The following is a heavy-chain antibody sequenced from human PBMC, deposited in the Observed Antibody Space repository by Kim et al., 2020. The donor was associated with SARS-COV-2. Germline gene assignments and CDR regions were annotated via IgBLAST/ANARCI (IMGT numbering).Heavy chain of an antibody. CDR2: IYYSGST. CDR1: GGSISSGGYY. D-gene: IGHD3-3*01. V-gene: IGHV4-31*03. CDR3: ARWPSYDFWSGDRRYFDY. Sequence: SETLSLTCTVSGGSISSGGYYWSWIRQHPGKGLEWIGYIYYSGSTYYNPSLKSRVTISVDTSKNQFSLKLSSVTAADTAVYYCARWPSYDFWSGDRRYFDYWGQGTLVTVSS. J-gene: IGHJ4*02.